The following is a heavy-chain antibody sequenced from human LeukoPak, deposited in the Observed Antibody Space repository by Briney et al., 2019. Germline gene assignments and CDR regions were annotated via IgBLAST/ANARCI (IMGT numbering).Heavy chain of an antibody. CDR3: AKNGYSSGWRPVY. Sequence: GGSLRLSCAASGFTFSSYSMNWVRQAPGKGLEWVSSISSSSSYIYYADSVKGRFTISRDNAKNSLYLQMNSLRAEDTAVYYCAKNGYSSGWRPVYWGQGTLVTVSS. V-gene: IGHV3-21*01. CDR1: GFTFSSYS. CDR2: ISSSSSYI. D-gene: IGHD6-19*01. J-gene: IGHJ4*02.